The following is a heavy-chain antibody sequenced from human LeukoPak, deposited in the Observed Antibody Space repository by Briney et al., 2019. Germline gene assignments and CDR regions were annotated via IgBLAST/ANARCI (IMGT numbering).Heavy chain of an antibody. CDR1: GGSISSYY. CDR2: IYYSGST. CDR3: ARGGGDPGYFDY. D-gene: IGHD2-21*02. Sequence: SETLSLTCTVSGGSISSYYWSWVRQPPGKELEGIGHIYYSGSTNYNPSPKSRVTISVDTSKNQFSLKLSSVTAADTAVYYCARGGGDPGYFDYWGQGTLVTVSS. J-gene: IGHJ4*02. V-gene: IGHV4-59*01.